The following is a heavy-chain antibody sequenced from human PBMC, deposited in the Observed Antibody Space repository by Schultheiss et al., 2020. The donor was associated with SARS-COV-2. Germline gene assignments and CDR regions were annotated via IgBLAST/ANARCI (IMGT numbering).Heavy chain of an antibody. J-gene: IGHJ3*02. D-gene: IGHD6-19*01. CDR2: ISSSGSTI. CDR3: ARDRDSSGHDAFDI. V-gene: IGHV3-11*01. CDR1: GFTFSDYY. Sequence: GGSLRLSCGASGFTFSDYYMSWIRQAPGKGLEWVSYISSSGSTIYYADSVKGRFTISRDNAKNSLYLQMNSLRAEDTAVYYCARDRDSSGHDAFDIWGQGTMVTVSS.